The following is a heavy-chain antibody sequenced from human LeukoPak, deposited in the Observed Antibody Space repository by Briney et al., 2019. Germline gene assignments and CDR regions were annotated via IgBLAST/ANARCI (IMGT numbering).Heavy chain of an antibody. CDR3: ARSIYGSGSYAFDI. D-gene: IGHD3-10*01. V-gene: IGHV4-39*07. CDR2: IYYSGST. CDR1: GGSISSSSYY. Sequence: SETLSLTCTVSGGSISSSSYYWGWIRQPPGKGLEWIGSIYYSGSTYYNPSLKSRVTISVDTSKNQFSLKLSSVTAADTAVYYCARSIYGSGSYAFDIWGQGTMVTVSS. J-gene: IGHJ3*02.